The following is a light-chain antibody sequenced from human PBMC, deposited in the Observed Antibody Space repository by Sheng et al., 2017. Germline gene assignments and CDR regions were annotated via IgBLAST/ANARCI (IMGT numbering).Light chain of an antibody. CDR3: YSVADNEDV. CDR2: KDS. Sequence: SYELTQPSSVSVSPGQTAKITCSGDILTKKYGRWFQQKPGQAPTLVIYKDSERPSGISERFSGSSSGNTVTLAISGAQVEDEADYYCYSVADNEDVFGGGTKADR. J-gene: IGLJ2*01. CDR1: ILTKKY. V-gene: IGLV3-27*01.